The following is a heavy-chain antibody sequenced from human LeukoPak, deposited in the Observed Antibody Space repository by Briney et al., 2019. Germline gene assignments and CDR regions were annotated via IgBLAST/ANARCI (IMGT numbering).Heavy chain of an antibody. J-gene: IGHJ4*02. Sequence: PGGSLRLSCAASGFTFDDYAMHWVRQAPGKGLEWVSGISWNSGSIGYADSVKGRFTISRDNAKNSLYLQMNSLRAEDMALYYCATATVTTYWAFDYWGQATLVTVSS. D-gene: IGHD4-17*01. CDR3: ATATVTTYWAFDY. CDR2: ISWNSGSI. CDR1: GFTFDDYA. V-gene: IGHV3-9*03.